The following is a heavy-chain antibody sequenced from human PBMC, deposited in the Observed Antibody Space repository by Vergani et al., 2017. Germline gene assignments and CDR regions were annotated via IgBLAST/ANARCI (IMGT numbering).Heavy chain of an antibody. Sequence: QVQLQESGPGLVKPSETLSLTCTVSGGSFRSYYWTWIRQPAGKGLEWIGRIYTSGSTNYNPSLKSRVTMSVDTFKNQFSLRLSSVTAADTAVYYCAKVNRWYYYDSSGYYFDYWGQGTLVTVSS. CDR1: GGSFRSYY. D-gene: IGHD3-22*01. V-gene: IGHV4-4*07. CDR2: IYTSGST. CDR3: AKVNRWYYYDSSGYYFDY. J-gene: IGHJ4*02.